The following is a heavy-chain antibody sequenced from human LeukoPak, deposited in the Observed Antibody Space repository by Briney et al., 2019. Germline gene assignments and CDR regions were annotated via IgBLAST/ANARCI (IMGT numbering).Heavy chain of an antibody. CDR2: IYYSGST. Sequence: SQTLSLTCTVSGGSISSGGYYWSWIRQHPGKGLEWIGYIYYSGSTYYNPSLKSRVTISVDTSKYQFSLKLSSVTAADTAVYYCARGSPTVTHLRGAFDIWGQGTMVTVSS. CDR1: GGSISSGGYY. CDR3: ARGSPTVTHLRGAFDI. J-gene: IGHJ3*02. D-gene: IGHD4-17*01. V-gene: IGHV4-31*03.